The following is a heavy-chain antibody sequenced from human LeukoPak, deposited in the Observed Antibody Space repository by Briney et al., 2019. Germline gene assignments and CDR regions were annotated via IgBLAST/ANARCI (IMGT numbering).Heavy chain of an antibody. J-gene: IGHJ4*02. D-gene: IGHD6-13*01. CDR1: GGSISSGSYY. CDR2: IHTSGST. Sequence: PSQTLSLTCTVSGGSISSGSYYWSWIRQPAGKGLEWIGRIHTSGSTNYNPSLKGRVTVSVDTSRNQFSLMLRSVTAADTAVYYCAREIAPAGTCKYWGQGTLVTVSS. CDR3: AREIAPAGTCKY. V-gene: IGHV4-61*02.